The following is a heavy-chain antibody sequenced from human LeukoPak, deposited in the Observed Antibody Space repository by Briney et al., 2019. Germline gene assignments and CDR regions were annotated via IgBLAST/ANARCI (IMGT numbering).Heavy chain of an antibody. CDR1: GFTFSSYG. Sequence: GGSLRLSCAASGFTFSSYGMHWVRQAPGKGLEWVAVIWYDGSNKYYADSVKGRFTISRDNSKNTLYLQMNSLRAEDTAVYYCARDSDIVVVPAAMHGAFDIWGQGTVVTVSS. J-gene: IGHJ3*02. V-gene: IGHV3-33*01. CDR3: ARDSDIVVVPAAMHGAFDI. CDR2: IWYDGSNK. D-gene: IGHD2-2*01.